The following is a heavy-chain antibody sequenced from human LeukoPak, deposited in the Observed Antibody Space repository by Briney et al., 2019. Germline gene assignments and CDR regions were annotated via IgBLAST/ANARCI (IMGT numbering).Heavy chain of an antibody. CDR2: IYPGGSDI. D-gene: IGHD5-24*01. V-gene: IGHV5-51*01. CDR3: ARCHAYNYFFDS. CDR1: GYTFISQW. Sequence: GESLKISCKASGYTFISQWIGWVRQMPGRGLEWVGIIYPGGSDIRYSPSFQGQVTISADKSITTAYLQWNSLKASDTAIYFCARCHAYNYFFDSWGQGTVVTVSS. J-gene: IGHJ4*02.